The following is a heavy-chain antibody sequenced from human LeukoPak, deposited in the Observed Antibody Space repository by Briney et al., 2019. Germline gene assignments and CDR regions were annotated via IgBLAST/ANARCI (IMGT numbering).Heavy chain of an antibody. J-gene: IGHJ3*02. Sequence: GGSLRRSCAASGFTFSDYYMSWIRQAPGKGLEWVSYISSSGSTIYYADSVKGRFTISRDNAKNSLYLQMNSLRAEDTAVYYCARRVIADRSAFDIWCQGTMVTVSS. CDR3: ARRVIADRSAFDI. D-gene: IGHD2-21*01. CDR1: GFTFSDYY. V-gene: IGHV3-11*04. CDR2: ISSSGSTI.